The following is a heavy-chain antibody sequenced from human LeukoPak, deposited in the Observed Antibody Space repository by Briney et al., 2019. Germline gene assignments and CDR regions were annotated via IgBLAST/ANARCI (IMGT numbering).Heavy chain of an antibody. CDR3: ARGADGVSSNSRGWFDP. V-gene: IGHV3-21*01. D-gene: IGHD2-15*01. CDR2: MSTSSSYI. J-gene: IGHJ5*02. Sequence: GGSLRLSCAASGLTFSSYEMNWVRRAPGKGLEWVSSMSTSSSYIYYADSVRGRFTISRDNAKNSLYLQMNSLRAEDTAVYSCARGADGVSSNSRGWFDPWGQGTLVTVSS. CDR1: GLTFSSYE.